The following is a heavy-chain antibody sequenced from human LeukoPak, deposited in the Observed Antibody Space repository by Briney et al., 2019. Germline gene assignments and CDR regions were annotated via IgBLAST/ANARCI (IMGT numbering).Heavy chain of an antibody. D-gene: IGHD2-21*02. Sequence: PGGSLRLSCTASGFTFSNHGMHWVRQAPGKGLEWVAFIRYDGSNKYYADSVKGRFTISRDNSKNTLYLQMNTLRADDTAVYYCAKGVKYIVMVTAQHYFDYWGQGTLVTVSS. J-gene: IGHJ4*02. CDR1: GFTFSNHG. CDR2: IRYDGSNK. CDR3: AKGVKYIVMVTAQHYFDY. V-gene: IGHV3-30*02.